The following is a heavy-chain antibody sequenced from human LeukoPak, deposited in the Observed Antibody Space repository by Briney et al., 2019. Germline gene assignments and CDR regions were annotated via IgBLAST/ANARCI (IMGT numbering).Heavy chain of an antibody. J-gene: IGHJ4*02. CDR1: GFTFSNAW. D-gene: IGHD6-19*01. CDR3: ATVAVISVGGFDY. CDR2: IKNKAVGGTT. V-gene: IGHV3-15*01. Sequence: GGSLRLSCAASGFTFSNAWMSWVRQAPGKGLEWVGRIKNKAVGGTTDYAAPVKGSFTISRDDSKNTLYLQMNSLKTEDTAVYYCATVAVISVGGFDYWGQGTLVTVSS.